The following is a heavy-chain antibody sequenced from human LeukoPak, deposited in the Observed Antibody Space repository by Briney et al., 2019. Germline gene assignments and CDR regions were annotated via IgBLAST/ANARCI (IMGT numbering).Heavy chain of an antibody. V-gene: IGHV3-30*02. CDR1: GFTFSSYS. Sequence: GGSLRLSCAASGFTFSSYSMNWVRQAPGKGLEWVAFIRHDESNNYYADSVKGRFTISRDTSNNTLYLQMNSLGAEDTAVYYCAKDRWATQTTYDAFDIWGQGTMVTVSS. J-gene: IGHJ3*02. CDR3: AKDRWATQTTYDAFDI. D-gene: IGHD1-1*01. CDR2: IRHDESNN.